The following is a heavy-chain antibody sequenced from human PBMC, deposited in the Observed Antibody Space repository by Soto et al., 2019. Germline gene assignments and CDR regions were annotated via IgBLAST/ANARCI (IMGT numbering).Heavy chain of an antibody. D-gene: IGHD1-7*01. CDR3: ARGTNNWNSHLPMDV. CDR1: GGTFSSYA. CDR2: IIPIFGTA. Sequence: GASVKVSCKASGGTFSSYAISWVRQAPGQGLEWMGGIIPIFGTANYAQKFQGRVTITADESTSTAYMELSSLRSEDTAVYYCARGTNNWNSHLPMDVWGQGTTVTVSS. J-gene: IGHJ6*02. V-gene: IGHV1-69*13.